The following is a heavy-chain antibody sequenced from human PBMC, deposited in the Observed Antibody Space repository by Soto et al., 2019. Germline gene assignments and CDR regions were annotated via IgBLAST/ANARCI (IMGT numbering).Heavy chain of an antibody. CDR2: VFYGGT. D-gene: IGHD4-4*01. Sequence: NPSETLSLTCSVSGRSMSSNYWSWIRQSPDKGLEWLGYVFYGGTDYNPSLEGRVSMSVETSKSQFSLKLTSVTAADTAVYYCASYRGALYFDHWGQGLLVTVSS. J-gene: IGHJ4*02. CDR3: ASYRGALYFDH. CDR1: GRSMSSNY. V-gene: IGHV4-59*01.